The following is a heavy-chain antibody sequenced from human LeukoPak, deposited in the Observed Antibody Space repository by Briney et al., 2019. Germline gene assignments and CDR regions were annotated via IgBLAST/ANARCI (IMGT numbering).Heavy chain of an antibody. Sequence: ASVKVSCKASGYTFTGYYMHWVRQAPGQGLEWMAWMNPNSGNTGYAQKFQGRVTITRNTSISTAYMELSSLRSEDTAVYYCARVAGNCGGDCYRLVYWGQGALVTVSS. CDR1: GYTFTGYY. CDR2: MNPNSGNT. V-gene: IGHV1-8*02. D-gene: IGHD2-21*01. CDR3: ARVAGNCGGDCYRLVY. J-gene: IGHJ4*02.